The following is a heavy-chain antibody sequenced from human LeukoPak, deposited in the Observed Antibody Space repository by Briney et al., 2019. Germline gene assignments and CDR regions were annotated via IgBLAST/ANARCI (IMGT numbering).Heavy chain of an antibody. CDR2: INPNSGGT. J-gene: IGHJ3*02. CDR3: ARDTPFDI. V-gene: IGHV1-2*02. Sequence: ASLKVSCKASRYTFTGYYMHWVRQAPGQGLERMGWINPNSGGTNYAQKFQGRVTMTRDTSISTAYMELSRLRSDDTAVYYCARDTPFDIWGQGTMVTVSS. CDR1: RYTFTGYY.